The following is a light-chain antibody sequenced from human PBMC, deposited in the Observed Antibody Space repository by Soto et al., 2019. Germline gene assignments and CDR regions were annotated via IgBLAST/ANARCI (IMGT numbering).Light chain of an antibody. CDR2: GAS. V-gene: IGKV3-15*01. CDR3: QQYYNWRT. CDR1: QSVNRN. J-gene: IGKJ1*01. Sequence: EIVMTQSPATLSVSPGERATLSCRASQSVNRNIAWSQQKPGQAPRLLIYGASTRATGVPARFSGSGSGTEFTLNSSSLQSEDCAVYYWQQYYNWRTFGQGTNVEIK.